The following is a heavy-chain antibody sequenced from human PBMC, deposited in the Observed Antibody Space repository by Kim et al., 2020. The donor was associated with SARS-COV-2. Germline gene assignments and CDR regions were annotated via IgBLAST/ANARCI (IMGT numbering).Heavy chain of an antibody. CDR2: IHISGKT. CDR1: GGSISIYY. V-gene: IGHV4-4*07. Sequence: SETLSLTCTVSGGSISIYYWTWIRQPPGKPLEWIGYIHISGKTNYNTSLNSRVTMSVATSKNQISLKLTSVTAADTALYFCAGDDSGWYNVYFFYNGLDVGGRGTTVTVSS. CDR3: AGDDSGWYNVYFFYNGLDV. J-gene: IGHJ6*02. D-gene: IGHD6-19*01.